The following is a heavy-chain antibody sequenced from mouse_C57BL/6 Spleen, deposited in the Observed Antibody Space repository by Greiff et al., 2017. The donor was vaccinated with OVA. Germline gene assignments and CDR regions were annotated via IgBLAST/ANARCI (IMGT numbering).Heavy chain of an antibody. CDR2: IDPSDSYT. Sequence: QVQLQQPGAELVKPGASVKLSCKASGYTFTSYWMQWVKQRPGQGLEWIGEIDPSDSYTNYNQKFKGQATLTVDTSSSTAYMQLSSLTSEDSAVYYCARREFITTVVATDYWGQGTTLTVSS. CDR3: ARREFITTVVATDY. CDR1: GYTFTSYW. J-gene: IGHJ2*01. D-gene: IGHD1-1*01. V-gene: IGHV1-50*01.